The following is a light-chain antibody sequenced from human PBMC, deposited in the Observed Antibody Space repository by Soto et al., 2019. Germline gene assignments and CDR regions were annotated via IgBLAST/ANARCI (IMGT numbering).Light chain of an antibody. CDR3: SSYTSTSRYV. J-gene: IGLJ1*01. Sequence: QSALTQPPSVSGFPGQSVTISCTGTSSDVGKYDRVSWYQQPPGTAPKLIIYEVTNRPSGVPARFSGSKSGNTASLTISGLQAEDEADYYCSSYTSTSRYVFGDGTKVTVL. CDR2: EVT. V-gene: IGLV2-18*02. CDR1: SSDVGKYDR.